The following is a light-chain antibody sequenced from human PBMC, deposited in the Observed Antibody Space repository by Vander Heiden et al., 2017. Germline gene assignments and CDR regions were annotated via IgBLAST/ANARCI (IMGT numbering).Light chain of an antibody. V-gene: IGLV1-51*01. CDR2: DNN. Sequence: QSVLTQPPSVTAAPGQKVTLACSRSRSNIGNNYVSWYQQLPGTAPKLLIYDNNKRPSGIPDRFSGSKSGTSATLGITGLQTGDEADYYCGTWDSSLSVYVFGTGTKVTVL. CDR3: GTWDSSLSVYV. CDR1: RSNIGNNY. J-gene: IGLJ1*01.